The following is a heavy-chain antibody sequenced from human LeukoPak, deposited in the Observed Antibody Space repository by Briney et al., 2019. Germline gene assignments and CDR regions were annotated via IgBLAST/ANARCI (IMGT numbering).Heavy chain of an antibody. D-gene: IGHD2-8*02. CDR3: SLRYCSGTSCPGY. V-gene: IGHV3-49*04. J-gene: IGHJ4*02. CDR2: IRSKAYGGTT. Sequence: GGSLRLSCTASGFTFGDYAMSWVRQAPGKGLEWVGFIRSKAYGGTTEYAASVKGRFTISRDDSKSIAYLQMNSLKTEDTAVYYCSLRYCSGTSCPGYWGQGTLVTVSS. CDR1: GFTFGDYA.